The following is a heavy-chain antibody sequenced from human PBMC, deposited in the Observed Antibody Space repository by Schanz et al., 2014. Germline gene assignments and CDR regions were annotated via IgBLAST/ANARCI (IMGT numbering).Heavy chain of an antibody. Sequence: QVQLVESGGGVVQPGRSLRLSCAASGITLSGYGLHWVRQAPGKGLEWVGFISFDGRNTGYAHSVKGRFTISRDNSKNTVNLQMKSLRAEDTAVYYCAKYGGGYSYGFVEYWGQGTLVTVSS. D-gene: IGHD5-18*01. CDR1: GITLSGYG. CDR2: ISFDGRNT. CDR3: AKYGGGYSYGFVEY. V-gene: IGHV3-30*18. J-gene: IGHJ4*02.